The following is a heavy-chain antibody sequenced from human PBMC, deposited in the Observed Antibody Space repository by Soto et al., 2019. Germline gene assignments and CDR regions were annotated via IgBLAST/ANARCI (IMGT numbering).Heavy chain of an antibody. Sequence: VKVSCKASGYTFTGYYMHWVRQAPGQGLEWMGWINPNSGGTNYAQKFQGRVTMTRDTSISTAYMELSRLRSDDTAVYYCARDWVDTAIQGHYYYYYGMDVWGQGTTVTVSS. D-gene: IGHD5-18*01. CDR2: INPNSGGT. V-gene: IGHV1-2*02. CDR3: ARDWVDTAIQGHYYYYYGMDV. J-gene: IGHJ6*02. CDR1: GYTFTGYY.